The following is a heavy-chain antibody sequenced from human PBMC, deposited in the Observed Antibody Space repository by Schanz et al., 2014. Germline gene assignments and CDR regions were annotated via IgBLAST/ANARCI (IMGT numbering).Heavy chain of an antibody. D-gene: IGHD3-10*01. J-gene: IGHJ4*02. CDR2: TSHDGSFT. V-gene: IGHV3-74*01. CDR3: AREGYGSGSFSFYFDY. CDR1: GFTFSDSW. Sequence: EVQLVESGGGLVQPGGSLRLSCAASGFTFSDSWMHWVRQAPGKGLVWVSRTSHDGSFTTFADSVKGRFTISRDNAKNALYLQMNSLRAEDTAVYFCAREGYGSGSFSFYFDYWGQGTLLTVSS.